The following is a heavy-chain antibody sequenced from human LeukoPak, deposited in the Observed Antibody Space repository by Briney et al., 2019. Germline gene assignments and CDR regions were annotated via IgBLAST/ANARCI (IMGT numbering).Heavy chain of an antibody. D-gene: IGHD3-10*01. Sequence: GGSLRLSCAASGFPFSDYYMSWVRQAPGKGLEWVGFIRCKAYGGTTEYAASVKGRFTISRDDSKSIAYLQMNSLKTEGTAVYYCSRADYYGSGSPISFDFWGKGTTVTVSS. CDR3: SRADYYGSGSPISFDF. J-gene: IGHJ6*04. CDR1: GFPFSDYY. CDR2: IRCKAYGGTT. V-gene: IGHV3-49*04.